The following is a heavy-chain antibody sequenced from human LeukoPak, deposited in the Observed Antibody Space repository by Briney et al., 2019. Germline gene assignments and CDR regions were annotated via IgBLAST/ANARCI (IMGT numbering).Heavy chain of an antibody. D-gene: IGHD2-15*01. J-gene: IGHJ6*02. V-gene: IGHV1-69*04. CDR3: ARIPTLSYYYYGMDV. CDR2: IIPILGIA. CDR1: GLTFTSYA. Sequence: SVNLCCKASGLTFTSYAIGWERESPGQGLEWMRRIIPILGIANYAQKFQGRVTITADKSTSTAYMELSSLRSEDTAVYYCARIPTLSYYYYGMDVWGQGTTVTVSS.